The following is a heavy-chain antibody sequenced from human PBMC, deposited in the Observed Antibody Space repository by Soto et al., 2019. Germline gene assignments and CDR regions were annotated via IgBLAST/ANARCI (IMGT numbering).Heavy chain of an antibody. D-gene: IGHD3-3*01. CDR2: ITAFNGNT. CDR1: GYTFTDYG. V-gene: IGHV1-18*01. Sequence: GAEVEKPGASVKVSCKASGYTFTDYGISWVRQAPGQGLQWMGWITAFNGNTKYAQQFQGRVTMTTDTSTSTAYMELRSLESDDTAVYYCARISQSDFWSGYYYFFDYWGQGTLVTVSS. J-gene: IGHJ4*02. CDR3: ARISQSDFWSGYYYFFDY.